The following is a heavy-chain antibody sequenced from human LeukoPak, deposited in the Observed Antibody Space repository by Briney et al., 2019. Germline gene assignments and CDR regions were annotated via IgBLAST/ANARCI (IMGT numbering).Heavy chain of an antibody. Sequence: SETLSLTCAVSGGSISSGGYSWSWIRQPPGKGLEWIGYIYHSGSTYYNPSLKSRVTISVDTSKNQFSLKLSSVTAADTAVYYCARGSGGTIPGSYYGMDVWGQGTTVTVSS. J-gene: IGHJ6*02. CDR3: ARGSGGTIPGSYYGMDV. CDR2: IYHSGST. D-gene: IGHD1-14*01. V-gene: IGHV4-30-2*01. CDR1: GGSISSGGYS.